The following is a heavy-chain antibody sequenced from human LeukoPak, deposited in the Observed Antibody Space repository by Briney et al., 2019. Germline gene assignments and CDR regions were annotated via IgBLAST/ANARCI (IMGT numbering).Heavy chain of an antibody. J-gene: IGHJ6*02. Sequence: PSETLSLTCTVSGGSISSYYWSWIRQPPGKGLEWIGYIYYSGTTNYNPSLKSRVTISVDTSKNQFSLKLSSVTAADTAVYYCAGANIVVVPAAHSYYYYYGMDVWGQGTTVTVSS. CDR1: GGSISSYY. V-gene: IGHV4-59*12. CDR3: AGANIVVVPAAHSYYYYYGMDV. CDR2: IYYSGTT. D-gene: IGHD2-2*01.